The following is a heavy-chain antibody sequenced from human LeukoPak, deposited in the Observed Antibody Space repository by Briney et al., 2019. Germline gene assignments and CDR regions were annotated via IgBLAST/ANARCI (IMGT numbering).Heavy chain of an antibody. CDR3: AMEGKGNYGMDV. D-gene: IGHD3-10*01. V-gene: IGHV4-34*01. J-gene: IGHJ6*02. CDR1: GGSFSGYY. Sequence: SETLSLTCAVYGGSFSGYYWSWIRQPPGKGLEWIGEINHSGSTNYNPSLKSRVTISVDTSKNQFSLKLSSVTAADTAVYYCAMEGKGNYGMDVWGQGTTVTVSS. CDR2: INHSGST.